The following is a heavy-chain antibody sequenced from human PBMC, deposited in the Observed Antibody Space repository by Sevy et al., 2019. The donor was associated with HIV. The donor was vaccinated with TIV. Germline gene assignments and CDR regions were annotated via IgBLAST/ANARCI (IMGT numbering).Heavy chain of an antibody. Sequence: ASVKVSCKVSGYTLTKLSIHWVRQAPGKGLEWLGDFDPQENEIIYAQRFQGRLTMTEDTSTETAYMELSSLTSEDTAVYYCATVGLRYYSGSSSYQVHWFDSWGQGTLVTVSS. CDR1: GYTLTKLS. CDR2: FDPQENEI. CDR3: ATVGLRYYSGSSSYQVHWFDS. D-gene: IGHD2-15*01. V-gene: IGHV1-24*01. J-gene: IGHJ5*01.